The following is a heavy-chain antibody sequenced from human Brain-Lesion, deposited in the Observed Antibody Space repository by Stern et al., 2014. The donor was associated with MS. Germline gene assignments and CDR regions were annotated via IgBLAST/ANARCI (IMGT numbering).Heavy chain of an antibody. D-gene: IGHD3-10*01. CDR3: AKLWLGELPESPFDY. CDR1: GGSISSSSYY. J-gene: IGHJ4*02. V-gene: IGHV4-39*01. Sequence: QLQLQESGPGLVKPSETLSLTCTVSGGSISSSSYYWGWIRQPPGKGLEWIGSIYYRGSTYYNPSLKSRVTISMDTSKHQFSLRRGSVTAADTAVYFCAKLWLGELPESPFDYWGQGTLVTVSS. CDR2: IYYRGST.